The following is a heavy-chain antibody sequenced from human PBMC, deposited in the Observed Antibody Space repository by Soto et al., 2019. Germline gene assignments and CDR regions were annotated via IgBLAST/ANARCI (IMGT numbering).Heavy chain of an antibody. Sequence: SETLSLTCTVSGGPISSGGYYWNWIRQHPGKGHEWIGYIYYSGSTYYNPSLKSRVTISVDTSKNQFSLKLTSVTAADTAVYYCARSVTPWGQGTLVTVS. V-gene: IGHV4-31*03. D-gene: IGHD3-10*01. CDR3: ARSVTP. J-gene: IGHJ5*02. CDR1: GGPISSGGYY. CDR2: IYYSGST.